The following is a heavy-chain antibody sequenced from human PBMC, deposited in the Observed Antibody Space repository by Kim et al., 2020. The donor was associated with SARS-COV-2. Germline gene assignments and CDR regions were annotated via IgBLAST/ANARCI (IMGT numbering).Heavy chain of an antibody. D-gene: IGHD3-10*01. Sequence: GGSLRLSCAASGFTFSRSGMHWVRQAPGKGLEWVAVIWHDGGYKYYADSVRGRFTISRDNSKNTLYLQVDSLTAEDTAVYYCARALGEISMERGGVTYSYFGMDVWGQGTTVTVSS. J-gene: IGHJ6*02. V-gene: IGHV3-33*01. CDR1: GFTFSRSG. CDR2: IWHDGGYK. CDR3: ARALGEISMERGGVTYSYFGMDV.